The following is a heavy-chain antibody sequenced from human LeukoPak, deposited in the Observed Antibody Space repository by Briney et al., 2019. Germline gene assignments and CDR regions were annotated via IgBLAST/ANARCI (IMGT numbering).Heavy chain of an antibody. V-gene: IGHV3-53*01. Sequence: GGSLRLSCAASGFTVSSNYTNWVRQAPGKGLEWVSVIYSGGSTYHADSVKGRFTISRDNAKNSLYLQMNSLRAEDTAVYYCARVGYCSSTSCYDFDYWGQGTLVTVSS. J-gene: IGHJ4*02. D-gene: IGHD2-2*01. CDR3: ARVGYCSSTSCYDFDY. CDR2: IYSGGST. CDR1: GFTVSSNY.